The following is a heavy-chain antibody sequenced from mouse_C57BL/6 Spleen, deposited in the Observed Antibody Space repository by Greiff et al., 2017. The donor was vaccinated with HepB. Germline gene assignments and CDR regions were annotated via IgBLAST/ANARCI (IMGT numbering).Heavy chain of an antibody. D-gene: IGHD2-2*01. Sequence: EVKLQESGPGLVKPSQSLSLTCSVTGYSITSGYYWNWIRQFPGNKLEWMGYISYDGSNNYNPSLKNRISITRDTSKNQFFLKLNSVTTEDTATYYCASDGSYYAMDYWGQGTSVTVSS. CDR2: ISYDGSN. CDR3: ASDGSYYAMDY. CDR1: GYSITSGYY. V-gene: IGHV3-6*01. J-gene: IGHJ4*01.